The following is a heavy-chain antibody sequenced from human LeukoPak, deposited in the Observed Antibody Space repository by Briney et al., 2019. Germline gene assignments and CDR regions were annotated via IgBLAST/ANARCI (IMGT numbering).Heavy chain of an antibody. CDR2: IKQDGSEK. J-gene: IGHJ5*02. D-gene: IGHD6-13*01. V-gene: IGHV3-7*01. CDR1: GFTFSSYA. CDR3: AREISSWYRTEGRFDP. Sequence: PGGSLRLSCAASGFTFSSYAMSWVRQAPGKGLEWVANIKQDGSEKYYVDSVNGRFTISRDNAKNSLYLQMNSLRAEDTAVYYCAREISSWYRTEGRFDPWGQGTLVTVSS.